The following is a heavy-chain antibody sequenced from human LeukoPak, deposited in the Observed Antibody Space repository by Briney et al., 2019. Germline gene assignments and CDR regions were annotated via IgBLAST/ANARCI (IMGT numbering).Heavy chain of an antibody. D-gene: IGHD4-17*01. V-gene: IGHV1-69*13. J-gene: IGHJ5*02. CDR2: IIPIVGTA. Sequence: ASVKVSCKASGGTVSSYAISWVRQAPGQGLEWMGGIIPIVGTAKYAQKFQGRVTITADESTSTAYMELRSLRSEDTAVYYCAGATVTTFNWFDPWGQGTVVTVSS. CDR3: AGATVTTFNWFDP. CDR1: GGTVSSYA.